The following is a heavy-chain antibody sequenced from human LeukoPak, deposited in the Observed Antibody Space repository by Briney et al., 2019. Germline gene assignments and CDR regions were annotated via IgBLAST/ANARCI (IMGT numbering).Heavy chain of an antibody. CDR1: GGSISSYC. CDR2: IYYSGSN. CDR3: ARGEGFHWFDP. J-gene: IGHJ5*02. V-gene: IGHV4-59*01. Sequence: PSETLSLTCTVAGGSISSYCWSWIRQPPGKGLEWIGYIYYSGSNNYNPSLKSRVTISVDTSKNQFSLRLSSVTAADTAVYYCARGEGFHWFDPWGQGTLVTVSS. D-gene: IGHD1-26*01.